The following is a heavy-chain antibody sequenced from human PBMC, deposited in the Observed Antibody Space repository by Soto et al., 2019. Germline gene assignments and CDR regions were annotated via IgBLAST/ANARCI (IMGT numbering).Heavy chain of an antibody. V-gene: IGHV3-30-3*01. J-gene: IGHJ4*02. CDR1: GFTFNNYA. CDR3: AREDY. CDR2: ISYDGSNK. Sequence: QVQLVESGGGVVQPGRSLRLSCAASGFTFNNYAMHWVRQAPGKGLEWVALISYDGSNKYYADSVKGRFTISRDNSKNTFYLQMNSLRAEDTAVYYCAREDYWGQGTLVTVSS.